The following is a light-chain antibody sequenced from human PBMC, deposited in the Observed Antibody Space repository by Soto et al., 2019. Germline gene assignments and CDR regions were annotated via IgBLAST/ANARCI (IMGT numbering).Light chain of an antibody. CDR3: QQGYSSRWT. CDR1: PSVSGSN. J-gene: IGKJ1*01. Sequence: EIVLTQSPGTLSLSPWEIATLSCRASPSVSGSNLAWYQQKPGQAPRLVIYGASSRATGIPDRFSGSGSGTDFTLTITSLQPEDFATYYCQQGYSSRWTFGQGTKVDIK. CDR2: GAS. V-gene: IGKV3-20*01.